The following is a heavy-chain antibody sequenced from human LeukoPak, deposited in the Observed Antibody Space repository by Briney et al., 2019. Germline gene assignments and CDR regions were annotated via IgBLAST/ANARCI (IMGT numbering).Heavy chain of an antibody. D-gene: IGHD2-15*01. V-gene: IGHV4-59*07. Sequence: SYALDLTSTGAGWAMRFDYGGWSLNSPGKGLEWIGYIYYNGSTNYNPSLKSRVTISVDMSKNQFSLKMSSVTAADTAVYYCARKGGLFDYWGQGRLVTVSS. CDR1: GWAMRFDY. CDR2: IYYNGST. CDR3: ARKGGLFDY. J-gene: IGHJ4*02.